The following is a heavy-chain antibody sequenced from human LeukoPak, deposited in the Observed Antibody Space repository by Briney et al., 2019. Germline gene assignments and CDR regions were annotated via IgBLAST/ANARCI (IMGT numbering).Heavy chain of an antibody. Sequence: SETLSLTCTVSGGSISSYYWSWIRQPAGKGLQWIGRMYTSGSTNYNPSLKSRVTMSVDTSKNQFSLKLSSVTAADTAVYYCARVSSWFDGFDYWGQGTLVTVSS. CDR3: ARVSSWFDGFDY. J-gene: IGHJ4*02. CDR2: MYTSGST. V-gene: IGHV4-4*07. D-gene: IGHD6-13*01. CDR1: GGSISSYY.